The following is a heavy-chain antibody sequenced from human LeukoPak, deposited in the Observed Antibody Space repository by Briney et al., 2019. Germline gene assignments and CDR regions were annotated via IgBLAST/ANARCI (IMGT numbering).Heavy chain of an antibody. J-gene: IGHJ3*02. CDR3: ARGPPDCSSTSCYAFDAFDI. CDR2: IYTSGST. Sequence: PSETLSLTCTVSGNSFGNYYWSWIRQPAGKGLEWIGRIYTSGSTTYNPSLKSRVTMSVDTSKNQFSLKLSSVTAADTAVYYCARGPPDCSSTSCYAFDAFDIWGQGTMVTVSS. V-gene: IGHV4-4*07. D-gene: IGHD2-2*01. CDR1: GNSFGNYY.